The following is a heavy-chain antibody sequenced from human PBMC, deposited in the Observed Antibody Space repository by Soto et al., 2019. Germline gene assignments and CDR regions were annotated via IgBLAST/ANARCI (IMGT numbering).Heavy chain of an antibody. V-gene: IGHV3-7*01. CDR1: GFTLSNYW. D-gene: IGHD3-10*01. J-gene: IGHJ3*02. CDR2: IKQDGSDI. Sequence: EVQLVESGGGLVQPGGSLRLSCAASGFTLSNYWMSWVRQAPGQGPEWVANIKQDGSDIYYVDSVKGRFTISRDNAMNSLYLQMNSLRAEDTAVYYCARSMGWRDAFDIWGQGTIVTVSS. CDR3: ARSMGWRDAFDI.